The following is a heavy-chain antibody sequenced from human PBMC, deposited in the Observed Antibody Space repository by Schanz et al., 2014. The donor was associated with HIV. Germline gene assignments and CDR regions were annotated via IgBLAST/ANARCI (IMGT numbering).Heavy chain of an antibody. CDR3: ARDFFADGDLFYYDYYGMDV. D-gene: IGHD4-17*01. V-gene: IGHV3-7*01. J-gene: IGHJ6*02. CDR2: IKKDGSDK. Sequence: EVQLLEFGGGLVRPGESLRLSCLASGFTFNNYAMSWVRQAPGKGLEWVAHIKKDGSDKYYVGSVNGRFTISRDNARNSLFLQMSRLRVEDTAVYYCARDFFADGDLFYYDYYGMDVWGQGTTVTVSS. CDR1: GFTFNNYA.